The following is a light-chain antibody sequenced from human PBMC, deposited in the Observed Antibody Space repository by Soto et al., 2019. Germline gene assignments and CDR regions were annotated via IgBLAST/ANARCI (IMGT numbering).Light chain of an antibody. J-gene: IGKJ4*01. CDR2: DAS. CDR3: KKFNTYHLT. Sequence: DLQSTQSTSTPSASVGDRVPLTGRASQSASTFLAWYQQTPGQYPKLLIYDASTLQSGVPSRFSASGSGTEFALTIRGLQPDDSATYYCKKFNTYHLTFGGGTKVDIK. CDR1: QSASTF. V-gene: IGKV1-5*01.